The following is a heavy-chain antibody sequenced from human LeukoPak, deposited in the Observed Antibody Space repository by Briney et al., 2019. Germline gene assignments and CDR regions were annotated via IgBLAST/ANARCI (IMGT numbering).Heavy chain of an antibody. Sequence: PGGSLRLSCAASGFMFSAYAMNWVRQAPGKGLEWISYISSSSSNIYADSVKGRFTISRDNARNSLYLQMNSLRAEDTAVYYCAKAVLITIFGVVIPPFGCWGQGTLVTVSS. J-gene: IGHJ4*02. V-gene: IGHV3-48*04. D-gene: IGHD3-3*01. CDR2: ISSSSSNI. CDR1: GFMFSAYA. CDR3: AKAVLITIFGVVIPPFGC.